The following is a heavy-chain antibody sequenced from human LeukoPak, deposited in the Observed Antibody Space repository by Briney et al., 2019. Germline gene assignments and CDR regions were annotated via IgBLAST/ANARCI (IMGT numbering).Heavy chain of an antibody. CDR3: ARGGVLWFGESLFDY. Sequence: GGSLRLSCAASGFTFISYWMSWVRQAPGKGLEWVANIKQDGSEKYYVDSVKGRFTISRDNAKNSLYLQMNSLRAEDTAVYYCARGGVLWFGESLFDYWGQGTLVTVSS. CDR1: GFTFISYW. CDR2: IKQDGSEK. J-gene: IGHJ4*02. D-gene: IGHD3-10*01. V-gene: IGHV3-7*01.